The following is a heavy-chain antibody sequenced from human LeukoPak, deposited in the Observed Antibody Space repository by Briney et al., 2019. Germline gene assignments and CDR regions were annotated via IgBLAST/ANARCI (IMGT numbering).Heavy chain of an antibody. CDR3: VRVGDDFWSGYQDY. CDR2: IYYSGST. Sequence: SETLSLTCTVSGGSISSYYWSWIRQPPGKGLEWIGYIYYSGSTNYNPSLKSRVTISVDTSKNQFSLKLSSVTAADTAVYYCVRVGDDFWSGYQDYWGQGTLVTVSS. J-gene: IGHJ4*02. V-gene: IGHV4-59*01. CDR1: GGSISSYY. D-gene: IGHD3-3*01.